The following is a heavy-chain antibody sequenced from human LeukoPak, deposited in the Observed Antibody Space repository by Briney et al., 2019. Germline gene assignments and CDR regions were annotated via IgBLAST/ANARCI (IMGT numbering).Heavy chain of an antibody. V-gene: IGHV1-8*01. CDR1: GYTFTTYD. Sequence: ASVKVSCKASGYTFTTYDINWVRQATGQGLEWMGWMNPNSGSTVYAQKFQGRVTMTRNTSTSTAYMELSSLTSEDTAVYYCARGRKVRGVTWWFDPWGQGTLVTVSS. D-gene: IGHD3-10*01. CDR3: ARGRKVRGVTWWFDP. CDR2: MNPNSGST. J-gene: IGHJ5*02.